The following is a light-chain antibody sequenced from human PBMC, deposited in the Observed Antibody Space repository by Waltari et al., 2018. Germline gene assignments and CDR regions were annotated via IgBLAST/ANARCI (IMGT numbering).Light chain of an antibody. CDR2: RAS. J-gene: IGKJ2*03. Sequence: DIKMTQSPSPLSAYVGDTVTITCQASQCICNNLNWYQQKPGKAPKLLIYRASSLQSGIPSRFSGSGSGTDFTLTISSLQPEDFATYYCQQGYSYPYSFGQGTKVEIK. CDR1: QCICNN. CDR3: QQGYSYPYS. V-gene: IGKV1-39*01.